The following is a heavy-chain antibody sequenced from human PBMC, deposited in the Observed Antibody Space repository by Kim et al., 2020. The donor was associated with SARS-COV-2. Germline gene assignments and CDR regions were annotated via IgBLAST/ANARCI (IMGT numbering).Heavy chain of an antibody. V-gene: IGHV3-15*01. CDR1: GFTFSNAW. CDR3: TIEANCGGACADFDY. Sequence: GGSLRLSCAASGFTFSNAWMSWVRQAPGKGLEWVGLIKSKAYGATTEYAAPVKGRFTISRDDSKNTLYLQMNSLKTEDTAIYYCTIEANCGGACADFDYWGQGTLVTVSS. J-gene: IGHJ4*02. CDR2: IKSKAYGATT. D-gene: IGHD2-21*02.